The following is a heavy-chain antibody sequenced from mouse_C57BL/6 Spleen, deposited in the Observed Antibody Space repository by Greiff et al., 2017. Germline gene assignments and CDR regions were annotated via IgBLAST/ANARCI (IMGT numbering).Heavy chain of an antibody. D-gene: IGHD1-1*01. Sequence: VQLQQPGAELVMPGASVKLSCKASGYTFTSYWMHWVKQRPGQGLEWIGEIDPSDSYTNYNQKFKGKSTLTVDKSSSTAYMQLSSLTSEDSAVYYCARRRGGSSAPHWYFDVWGTGTTVTVSS. J-gene: IGHJ1*03. CDR2: IDPSDSYT. CDR3: ARRRGGSSAPHWYFDV. V-gene: IGHV1-69*01. CDR1: GYTFTSYW.